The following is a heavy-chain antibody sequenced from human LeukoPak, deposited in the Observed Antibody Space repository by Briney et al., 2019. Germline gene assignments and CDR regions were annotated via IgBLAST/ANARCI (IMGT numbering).Heavy chain of an antibody. J-gene: IGHJ6*02. CDR3: VRDRFYGMDV. V-gene: IGHV3-74*01. CDR2: INHDGSTT. Sequence: GGSLRLSCAASGFTFSSSWMHWVRQAPGKGLVWVSRINHDGSTTNYVDSVKGRFTISRDNAKNTLYLQMNSLTAEDTAVFYCVRDRFYGMDVWGQGTTATVSS. CDR1: GFTFSSSW.